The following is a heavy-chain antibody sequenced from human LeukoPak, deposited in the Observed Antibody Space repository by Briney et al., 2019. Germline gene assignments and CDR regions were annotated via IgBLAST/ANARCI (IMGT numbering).Heavy chain of an antibody. Sequence: GGSLRLSCAASGFTFSSYWMNGARQAPGKGLEWVANIRQDGSETHYEDSLTGRFTISRDNARDAVYLQMNNLRVEDTAVYYCAGTGLWGQGTLVTVSS. CDR3: AGTGL. V-gene: IGHV3-7*01. D-gene: IGHD3/OR15-3a*01. CDR1: GFTFSSYW. J-gene: IGHJ1*01. CDR2: IRQDGSET.